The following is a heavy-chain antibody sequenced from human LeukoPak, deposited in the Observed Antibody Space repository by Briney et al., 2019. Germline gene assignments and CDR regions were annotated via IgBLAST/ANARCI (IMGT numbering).Heavy chain of an antibody. Sequence: SETLSLTCTVSGGSISSYHWSWIRQPPGKGLEWIGSIYYSGGTNYNPSLQGRVSISVDTSKIQFSLKLGSVTAADTAVYYCARWQYTISSGWFDPWGQGTLVTVSS. J-gene: IGHJ5*02. CDR3: ARWQYTISSGWFDP. CDR2: IYYSGGT. V-gene: IGHV4-59*08. D-gene: IGHD6-6*01. CDR1: GGSISSYH.